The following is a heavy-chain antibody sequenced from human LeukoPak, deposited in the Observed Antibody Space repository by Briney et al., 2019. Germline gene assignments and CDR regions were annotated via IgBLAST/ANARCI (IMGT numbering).Heavy chain of an antibody. D-gene: IGHD3-22*01. CDR3: AKDRMIVVVITTFDY. J-gene: IGHJ4*02. CDR2: ISGSGGST. CDR1: GFTFSSYA. Sequence: GGSLRLSCAGSGFTFSSYAMSWVRQAPGKGLEWVSAISGSGGSTYYADSVKGRFTISRDNSKNSLYLQMNSLRAEDTAVYYCAKDRMIVVVITTFDYWGQGTLVTVSS. V-gene: IGHV3-23*01.